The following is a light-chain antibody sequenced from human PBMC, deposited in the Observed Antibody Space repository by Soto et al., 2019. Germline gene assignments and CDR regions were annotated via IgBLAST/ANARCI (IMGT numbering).Light chain of an antibody. CDR1: QSVSSSY. V-gene: IGKV3-20*01. CDR3: QQYCSSLFT. J-gene: IGKJ3*01. Sequence: EIVLTQSPGPLSLSPGERATLSCRASQSVSSSYLAWYQQKPGQAPRLLIYGASSRATGVPDRFSGSGSGTDFTLTISRLEPEDFAVYYCQQYCSSLFTFGPGTKVDIK. CDR2: GAS.